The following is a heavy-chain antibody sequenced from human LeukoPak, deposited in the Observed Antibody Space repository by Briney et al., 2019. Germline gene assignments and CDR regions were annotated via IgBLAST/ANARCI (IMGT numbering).Heavy chain of an antibody. Sequence: GGSLRLSCAASGFTFSSYAMHWVRQAPGKGLEWVAVISYDGSNKYYADSVKGRFTISRDNSKNTLYLQMNSLRAEDTAVYYCATYSSLNRREFQFWGQGTLLTVSS. CDR3: ATYSSLNRREFQF. CDR1: GFTFSSYA. D-gene: IGHD3-22*01. CDR2: ISYDGSNK. J-gene: IGHJ1*01. V-gene: IGHV3-30-3*01.